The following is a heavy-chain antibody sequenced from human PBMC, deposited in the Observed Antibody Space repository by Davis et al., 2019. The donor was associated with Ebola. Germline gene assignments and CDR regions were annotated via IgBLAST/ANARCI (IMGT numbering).Heavy chain of an antibody. Sequence: PSETLSLTCAVYGGSFSGYYWSWIRQPPGKGLEWIGEINHSGSTNYNPSLKSRVTISVDTSENQFSLNLSSVTAADTAVYYCARYSSSWYVGWGQGTLVTVSS. CDR3: ARYSSSWYVG. CDR2: INHSGST. CDR1: GGSFSGYY. V-gene: IGHV4-34*01. J-gene: IGHJ4*02. D-gene: IGHD6-13*01.